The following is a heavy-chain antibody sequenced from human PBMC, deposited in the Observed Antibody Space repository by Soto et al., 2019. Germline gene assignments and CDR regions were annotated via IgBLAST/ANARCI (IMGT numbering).Heavy chain of an antibody. CDR1: GFTFSSYG. D-gene: IGHD3-22*01. CDR3: AKDLTGYYDSSGYSAAAFDI. Sequence: PGWSLRLSCSASGFTFSSYGMHWFRQAPGKGLEWVAVISYDGSNKYYADSVKGRFTISRDNSKNTLYLQMNSLRAEDTAVYYCAKDLTGYYDSSGYSAAAFDIWGQGTMVTVSS. CDR2: ISYDGSNK. V-gene: IGHV3-30*18. J-gene: IGHJ3*02.